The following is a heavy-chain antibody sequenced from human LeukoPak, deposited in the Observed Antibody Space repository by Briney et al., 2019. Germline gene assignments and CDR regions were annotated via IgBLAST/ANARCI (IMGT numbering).Heavy chain of an antibody. V-gene: IGHV3-13*01. CDR2: IGTAGDT. CDR3: ARVAKERVGGVYYFDY. D-gene: IGHD1-1*01. J-gene: IGHJ4*02. Sequence: PGGSHTLSRAASGFTFRDYDIHWVRRATEKGPLRVSAIGTAGDTYYTGSVKGRFTISRENAKNSLYLQMNSLRAGDTAVYYCARVAKERVGGVYYFDYWGQGSLVTVSS. CDR1: GFTFRDYD.